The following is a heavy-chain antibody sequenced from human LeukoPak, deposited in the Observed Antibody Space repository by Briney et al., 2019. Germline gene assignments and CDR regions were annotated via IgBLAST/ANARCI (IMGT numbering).Heavy chain of an antibody. V-gene: IGHV5-51*01. CDR1: GYSFTTYW. CDR3: ARPREEGTAMGLRAFDI. D-gene: IGHD5-18*01. Sequence: GESLKISCKGSGYSFTTYWIGWVRQVPGKGLERMGIIYPGDSDVRYSPSFQGQVTILADKSISTAYLQWSSLKASDTAMYYCARPREEGTAMGLRAFDIWGQGTMVTVSS. CDR2: IYPGDSDV. J-gene: IGHJ3*02.